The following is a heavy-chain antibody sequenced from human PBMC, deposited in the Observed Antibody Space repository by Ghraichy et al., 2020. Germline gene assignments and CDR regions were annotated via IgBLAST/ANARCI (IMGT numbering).Heavy chain of an antibody. V-gene: IGHV4-61*02. CDR3: ARERAVAANREAFGI. Sequence: SQTLSLTCTVSGGSISSGSYYWSWIRQPAGKGLEWIGRIYTSGSTNYNPSLKSRVTISVDTSKNQFSLKLSSVTAADTAVYYCARERAVAANREAFGIWGKGTMVTVSS. D-gene: IGHD6-19*01. J-gene: IGHJ3*02. CDR1: GGSISSGSYY. CDR2: IYTSGST.